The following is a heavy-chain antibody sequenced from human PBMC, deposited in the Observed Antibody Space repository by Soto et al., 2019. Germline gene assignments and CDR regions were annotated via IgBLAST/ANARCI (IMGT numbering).Heavy chain of an antibody. Sequence: QVQLVQSGAEVKKPGSSVKVSCKASGGTFDIYGFNWARQAPGQGLEWMGTIIPIFGTADYAQKFEGRVSITADKSTSTAYMELRSLTSEDTAIYYCARGGIHYYDSSGHAFDYWGQGTLITVSS. CDR2: IIPIFGTA. CDR1: GGTFDIYG. V-gene: IGHV1-69*06. J-gene: IGHJ4*02. D-gene: IGHD3-22*01. CDR3: ARGGIHYYDSSGHAFDY.